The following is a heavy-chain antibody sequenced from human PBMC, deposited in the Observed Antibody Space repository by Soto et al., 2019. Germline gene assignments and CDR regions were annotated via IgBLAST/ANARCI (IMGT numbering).Heavy chain of an antibody. CDR3: ARGRYYDSSGYPNWYFDL. J-gene: IGHJ2*01. CDR2: IIPIFGTA. CDR1: GGTFSSYA. V-gene: IGHV1-69*13. D-gene: IGHD3-22*01. Sequence: SVKVSCKASGGTFSSYAISWVRQAPGQGLEWMGGIIPIFGTANYAQNFQGRVTINADESTGTAYMELSSLRSEDTAVYYCARGRYYDSSGYPNWYFDLWRRGTLVTVSS.